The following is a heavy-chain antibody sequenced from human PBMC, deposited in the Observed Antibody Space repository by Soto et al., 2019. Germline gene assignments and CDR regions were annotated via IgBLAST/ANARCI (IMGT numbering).Heavy chain of an antibody. D-gene: IGHD5-12*01. CDR2: IYYSGST. Sequence: SETLSLTCTVSGGSISSSSYYWGWIRQPPGKGMEWIGSIYYSGSTYYNPSLKSRVTISVDTSKNQFSLKLSSVTAADTAVYYCARKRSGYDFLDYWGQGALVTVSS. J-gene: IGHJ4*02. CDR3: ARKRSGYDFLDY. V-gene: IGHV4-39*01. CDR1: GGSISSSSYY.